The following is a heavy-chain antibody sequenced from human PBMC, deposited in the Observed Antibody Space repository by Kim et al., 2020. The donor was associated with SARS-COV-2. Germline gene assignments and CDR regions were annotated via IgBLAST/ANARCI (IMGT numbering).Heavy chain of an antibody. J-gene: IGHJ4*02. Sequence: SETLSLTCTVSGGSISSSSYYWGWIRQPPGKGLEWIGSIYYSGSTYYNPSLKSRVTISVDTSKNQFSLKLSSVTAADTAVYYCARNNWDPEGYFDYWGQGTLVTVSS. CDR1: GGSISSSSYY. CDR3: ARNNWDPEGYFDY. V-gene: IGHV4-39*01. D-gene: IGHD1-1*01. CDR2: IYYSGST.